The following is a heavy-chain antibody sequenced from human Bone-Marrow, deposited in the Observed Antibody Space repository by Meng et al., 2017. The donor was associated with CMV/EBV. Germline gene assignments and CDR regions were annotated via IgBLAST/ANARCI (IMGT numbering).Heavy chain of an antibody. CDR3: ARHYYGSGSYYTYYYYYGTDV. Sequence: LSLTCAASGFTFSSYSMNWVRQAPGKGLEWVSSISSSSSYIYYADSVKDRFTISRDNAKNSLYLQRNNMRAEDTAVYYCARHYYGSGSYYTYYYYYGTDVWGQGTTVTVSS. CDR2: ISSSSSYI. D-gene: IGHD3-10*01. CDR1: GFTFSSYS. J-gene: IGHJ6*02. V-gene: IGHV3-21*01.